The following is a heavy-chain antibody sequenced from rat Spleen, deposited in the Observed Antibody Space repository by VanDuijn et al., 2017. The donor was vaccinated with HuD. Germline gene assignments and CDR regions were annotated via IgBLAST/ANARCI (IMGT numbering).Heavy chain of an antibody. J-gene: IGHJ2*01. Sequence: EVQLVESDGGLVQPGRSLKLSCAASGFTFSDYYMAWVRQAPTKGLEWVATIKHDGTGTYYRDSVKGRFTISRDNAKSTLFLQMDSLRSEDTATYYCARRHYGYTDYFDYWGQGVMVPVSS. V-gene: IGHV5-29*01. D-gene: IGHD1-11*01. CDR1: GFTFSDYY. CDR3: ARRHYGYTDYFDY. CDR2: IKHDGTGT.